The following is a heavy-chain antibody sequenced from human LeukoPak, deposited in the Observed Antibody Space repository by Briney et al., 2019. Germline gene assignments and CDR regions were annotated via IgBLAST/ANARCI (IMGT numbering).Heavy chain of an antibody. CDR3: ARIPHCSSTSCLLADDAFDI. CDR2: MNPNSGNT. J-gene: IGHJ3*02. V-gene: IGHV1-8*03. D-gene: IGHD2-2*01. Sequence: GASVKVSCKASGYTFTSYDINWVRQATGQGLEWMGWMNPNSGNTGYAQKFQGRVTITRNTSISTAYMELSSLRSEDTAVYYCARIPHCSSTSCLLADDAFDIWGQGTMVTVSP. CDR1: GYTFTSYD.